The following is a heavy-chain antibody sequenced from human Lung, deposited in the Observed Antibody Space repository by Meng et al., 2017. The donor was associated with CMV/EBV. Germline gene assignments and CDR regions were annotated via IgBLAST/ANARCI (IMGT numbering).Heavy chain of an antibody. Sequence: QGQLQESGPGLVKASGTLSLTCAVSGGSISSSNWWSWVRQPPGKGLEWIGEIYHSGSTNYNPSLKSRVTISVDKSKNQFSLKLSSVTAADTAVYYCASFPPPGKQWLVTDYWGQGTLVTVSS. CDR2: IYHSGST. CDR1: GGSISSSNW. J-gene: IGHJ4*02. V-gene: IGHV4-4*02. D-gene: IGHD6-19*01. CDR3: ASFPPPGKQWLVTDY.